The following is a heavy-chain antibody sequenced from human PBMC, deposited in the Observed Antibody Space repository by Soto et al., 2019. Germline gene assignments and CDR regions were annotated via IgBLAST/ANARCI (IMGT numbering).Heavy chain of an antibody. D-gene: IGHD2-2*03. CDR2: IRSKANNYAT. V-gene: IGHV3-73*01. Sequence: EVQLVESGGGLVQPGGSLKLSCVTYGFTFSASAMHWVRQASGRGLEWVGRIRSKANNYATEYAASVQGRFTISRDDSKNTVYLQMNSLKTEDPAVYYCISMDVITSFSDYWGKGNRVTVSS. J-gene: IGHJ4*02. CDR1: GFTFSASA. CDR3: ISMDVITSFSDY.